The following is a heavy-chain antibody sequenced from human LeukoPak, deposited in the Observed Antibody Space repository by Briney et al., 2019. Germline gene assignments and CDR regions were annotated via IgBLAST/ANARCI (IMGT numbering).Heavy chain of an antibody. Sequence: PGGSLRLSCAASGFTVSSNYMSWVRQAPGKGLEWVSVIYSGGSTYYADSVKGRFTISRDNAKNSLYLQMNSLRAEDTAVYYCARDEREQQLFDYWGQGTLVTVSS. D-gene: IGHD6-13*01. V-gene: IGHV3-53*01. CDR1: GFTVSSNY. J-gene: IGHJ4*02. CDR3: ARDEREQQLFDY. CDR2: IYSGGST.